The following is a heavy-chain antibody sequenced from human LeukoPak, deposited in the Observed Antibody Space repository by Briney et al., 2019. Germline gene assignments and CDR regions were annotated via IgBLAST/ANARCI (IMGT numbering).Heavy chain of an antibody. D-gene: IGHD1-26*01. V-gene: IGHV3-23*01. J-gene: IGHJ4*02. CDR2: ISGSGGST. CDR1: GFTFSSYA. CDR3: ARSGDSKTIDY. Sequence: PGGSLRLSCAASGFTFSSYAMSWVRQAPGKGLEWVSAISGSGGSTYYADSVKGRFTISRDNSKNTVDLQMSSLRPEDTAIYYCARSGDSKTIDYWGQGTLVTVSS.